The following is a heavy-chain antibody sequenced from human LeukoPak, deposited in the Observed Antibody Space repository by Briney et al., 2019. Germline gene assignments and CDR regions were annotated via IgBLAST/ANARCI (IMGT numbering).Heavy chain of an antibody. J-gene: IGHJ3*02. D-gene: IGHD3-10*01. Sequence: TFGDYAMSWVRQAPGKGLEWIGYIYHSGSTYYNPSLKSRVTISVDRSKNQFSLKLSSVTAADTAVYYCARTYYYGSGSDAFDIWGQGTMVTVSS. V-gene: IGHV4-30-2*01. CDR3: ARTYYYGSGSDAFDI. CDR1: TFGDYA. CDR2: IYHSGST.